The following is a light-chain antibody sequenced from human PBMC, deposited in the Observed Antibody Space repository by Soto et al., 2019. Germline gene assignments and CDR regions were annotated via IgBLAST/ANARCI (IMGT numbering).Light chain of an antibody. J-gene: IGKJ1*01. V-gene: IGKV1-39*01. CDR2: AAS. CDR1: QSITTY. Sequence: DIQMTQSPSSLSASVGGRVTITCRASQSITTYLNWFQHKPGKAPKLLIYAASNLQSGVPSRFSGSGSGTDFTLTVSSLQPEDFATYYCQQSYSFPRTSAQATKADIK. CDR3: QQSYSFPRT.